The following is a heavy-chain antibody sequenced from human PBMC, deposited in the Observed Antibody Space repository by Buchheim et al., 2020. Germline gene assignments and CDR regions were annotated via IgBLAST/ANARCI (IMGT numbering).Heavy chain of an antibody. CDR1: GGTFSSYT. CDR3: ARERLVVPAAMPTYYYYGMDV. V-gene: IGHV1-69*08. J-gene: IGHJ6*02. D-gene: IGHD2-2*01. CDR2: IIPILGIA. Sequence: QVQLVQSGAEVKKPGSSVKVSCKASGGTFSSYTISWVRQAPGQGLEWMGRIIPILGIANYAQKFQGRVTITADKSTSTAYMELSSLRSEDTAVYYCARERLVVPAAMPTYYYYGMDVWGQGTT.